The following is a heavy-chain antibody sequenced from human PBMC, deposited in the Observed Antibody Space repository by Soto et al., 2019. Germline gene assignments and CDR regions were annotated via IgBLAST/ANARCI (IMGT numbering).Heavy chain of an antibody. CDR3: ARTSMQSRGYSYGHGGMDV. V-gene: IGHV5-10-1*01. CDR2: IDPSDSYT. CDR1: GYSFTIYW. D-gene: IGHD5-18*01. Sequence: GESLKISCKGSGYSFTIYWISWVRQMPGKGLEWMGRIDPSDSYTNYSPSFQGHVTTSADKSISTAYLQWSSLKASDTAMYYCARTSMQSRGYSYGHGGMDVWGQGTTVTVSS. J-gene: IGHJ6*02.